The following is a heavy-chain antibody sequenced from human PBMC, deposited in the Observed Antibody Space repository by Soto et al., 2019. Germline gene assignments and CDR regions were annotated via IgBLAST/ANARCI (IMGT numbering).Heavy chain of an antibody. V-gene: IGHV3-33*01. J-gene: IGHJ5*02. CDR3: ARDSDDCSSTSCPNWFDP. CDR2: IWYDGSNK. CDR1: GFTFSSYG. D-gene: IGHD2-2*01. Sequence: QVQLVESGGGVVQPGRSLRLSCAASGFTFSSYGMHWVRQAPGKGLEWVAVIWYDGSNKYYADSVKGRFTISRDNSKNTLYRQMNSLRAEDTAVYYCARDSDDCSSTSCPNWFDPWGQGTLVTVSS.